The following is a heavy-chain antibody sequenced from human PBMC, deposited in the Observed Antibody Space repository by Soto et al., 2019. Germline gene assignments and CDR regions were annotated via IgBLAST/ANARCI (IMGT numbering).Heavy chain of an antibody. CDR1: GGTFSNHA. CDR2: IIPFFGTT. J-gene: IGHJ4*02. Sequence: QVQLVQSGAEVKKPGSSVKVSCKASGGTFSNHAISWLRQAPGQGLDWMGGIIPFFGTTDYAQSFQGRVTITADKSTSTAYFELSSLTSEDTAVYYCARGHEVYPYGYVPLDFWGQGTAVTVSS. V-gene: IGHV1-69*06. D-gene: IGHD5-18*01. CDR3: ARGHEVYPYGYVPLDF.